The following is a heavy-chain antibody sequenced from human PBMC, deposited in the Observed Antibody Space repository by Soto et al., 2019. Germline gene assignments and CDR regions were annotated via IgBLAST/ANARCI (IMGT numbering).Heavy chain of an antibody. CDR3: ARDQLYYNDISGRPLNAFDV. Sequence: PGGSLRLSCAASGFTFNSYYMTWVRQAPGKGLEWVANIRQDGSDKYYVGSVKGRFTISRDNAKKSLYLQMNSLRAEDTAVYYCARDQLYYNDISGRPLNAFDVWGQGTMVTVSS. V-gene: IGHV3-7*01. J-gene: IGHJ3*01. CDR1: GFTFNSYY. CDR2: IRQDGSDK. D-gene: IGHD3-22*01.